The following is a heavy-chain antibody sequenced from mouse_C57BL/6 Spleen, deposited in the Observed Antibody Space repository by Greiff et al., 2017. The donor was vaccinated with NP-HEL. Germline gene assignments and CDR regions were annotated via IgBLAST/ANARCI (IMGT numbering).Heavy chain of an antibody. CDR3: ARTYLDY. J-gene: IGHJ2*01. Sequence: EVQLVESGGGLVKPGGSLKLSCAASGFTFSDYGMHWVRQAPEKGLEWVAYISRGSSTIYYADTVKGRFTISRDNAKNTLFLQMTSLMSEDTAMYYCARTYLDYWGQGTTLTVSS. V-gene: IGHV5-17*01. CDR2: ISRGSSTI. CDR1: GFTFSDYG.